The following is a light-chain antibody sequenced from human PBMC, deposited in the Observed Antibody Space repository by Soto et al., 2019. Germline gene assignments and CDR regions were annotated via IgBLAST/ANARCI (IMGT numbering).Light chain of an antibody. CDR1: ALPKEY. CDR2: KDS. Sequence: SYELTQPSSVSVSPGQTARITCSGDALPKEYAYWYQQKPGQAPVLVIYKDSERPSGIPERLSGSSSGTTVTLTISGVQAEDEADYYCQSADTSGKYVVFGGGTKLTVL. V-gene: IGLV3-25*02. J-gene: IGLJ2*01. CDR3: QSADTSGKYVV.